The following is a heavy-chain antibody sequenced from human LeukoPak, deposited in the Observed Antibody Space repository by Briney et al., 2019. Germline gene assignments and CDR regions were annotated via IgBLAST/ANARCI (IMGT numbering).Heavy chain of an antibody. J-gene: IGHJ1*01. D-gene: IGHD3-3*01. CDR2: ISSGGGTT. Sequence: GGSLRLSCAASGLTFSSYVMSWVRQAPGKGLEWVAGISSGGGTTYYADSVKGRFTISRDNSKNTLYLQMNSLRAEDTAVYYCAKDLPKITIFGALQHWGQGTLASVSS. CDR1: GLTFSSYV. CDR3: AKDLPKITIFGALQH. V-gene: IGHV3-23*01.